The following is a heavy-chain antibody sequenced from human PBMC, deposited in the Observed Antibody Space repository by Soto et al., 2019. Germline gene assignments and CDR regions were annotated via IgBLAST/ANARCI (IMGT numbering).Heavy chain of an antibody. CDR3: TTGTYNDFWSGYYPGGYYYYGMDV. Sequence: EVQLLESGGGLVQPGGSLRLSCAASGFTFSSYAMSWVRQAPGKGLEWVGRIKSKTDGGTTDYAAPVKGRFTISRDESKHTLFLQMNSLKTEDTGVYYCTTGTYNDFWSGYYPGGYYYYGMDVWGQGTTVTVSS. D-gene: IGHD3-3*01. CDR2: IKSKTDGGTT. J-gene: IGHJ6*02. V-gene: IGHV3-15*01. CDR1: GFTFSSYA.